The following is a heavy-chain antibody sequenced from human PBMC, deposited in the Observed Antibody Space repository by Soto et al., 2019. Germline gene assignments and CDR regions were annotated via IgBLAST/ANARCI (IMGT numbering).Heavy chain of an antibody. D-gene: IGHD1-1*01. Sequence: QVQLVQSGAEVKKPGASVKVSCKASGYTFTSYDINWVRQATGQGLEWMGWMNPNSGNTGYAQKFQGRVTMTRNTSITTAYMELSSLRSEDTAVNYCAREVERYYYYGMDVWGQGTTVTVSS. CDR3: AREVERYYYYGMDV. CDR1: GYTFTSYD. V-gene: IGHV1-8*01. J-gene: IGHJ6*02. CDR2: MNPNSGNT.